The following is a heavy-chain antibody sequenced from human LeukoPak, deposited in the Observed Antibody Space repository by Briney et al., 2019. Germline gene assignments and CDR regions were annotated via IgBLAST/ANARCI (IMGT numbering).Heavy chain of an antibody. J-gene: IGHJ4*02. V-gene: IGHV3-30-3*01. CDR3: ARDQGTMWDYYFDY. Sequence: GGSLRLSCAASGFTFSSYPMHWVRQAPGLGLQWVAVISHDGSNKYYEDSVKGRFTISRDNSKNTLYLQMNSLRAEDTAVYYCARDQGTMWDYYFDYWGQGTLVTVSS. CDR1: GFTFSSYP. CDR2: ISHDGSNK. D-gene: IGHD1-7*01.